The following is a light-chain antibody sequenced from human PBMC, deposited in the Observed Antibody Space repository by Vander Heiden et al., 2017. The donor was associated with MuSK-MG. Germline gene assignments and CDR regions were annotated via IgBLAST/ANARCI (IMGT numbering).Light chain of an antibody. CDR3: QQDGSSPGT. Sequence: IVLTQSPSTLSLAPGERATLSGRASQSVSSSYLAWYQQKPGQAPRLLIYGASSRATGIPDRFSGSGSGTDFTLTISRLEPEDFAVYYCQQDGSSPGTFGGGTKVEIK. J-gene: IGKJ4*01. V-gene: IGKV3-20*01. CDR1: QSVSSSY. CDR2: GAS.